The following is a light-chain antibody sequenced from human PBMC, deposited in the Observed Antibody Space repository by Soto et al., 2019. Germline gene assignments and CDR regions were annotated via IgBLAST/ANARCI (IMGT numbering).Light chain of an antibody. CDR3: QQYGRLPAT. V-gene: IGKV3-20*01. CDR1: QSVSGNH. Sequence: EIVLTQSPGTLSLSPGERATLSCRASQSVSGNHFAWYQQKPGQPPRLLIYAASARTTGIPDRFSGIGSGTDFTLTIRRLEPEDFAVYYCQQYGRLPATFGQGTKVEIK. CDR2: AAS. J-gene: IGKJ1*01.